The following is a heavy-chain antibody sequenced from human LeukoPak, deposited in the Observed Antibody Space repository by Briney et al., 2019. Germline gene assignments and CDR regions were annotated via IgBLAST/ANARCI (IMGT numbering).Heavy chain of an antibody. J-gene: IGHJ4*02. V-gene: IGHV4-39*07. CDR2: IYYSGST. CDR3: ARDQAGEEIDY. CDR1: GGSISSSSYY. D-gene: IGHD2-21*01. Sequence: PSETLSLTCTVSGGSISSSSYYWGWIRQPPGKGLEWIGSIYYSGSTYYNPSLKSRVTISVDTSKNQFSLKLSSVTAADTAVYYCARDQAGEEIDYWGQGTQVTVSS.